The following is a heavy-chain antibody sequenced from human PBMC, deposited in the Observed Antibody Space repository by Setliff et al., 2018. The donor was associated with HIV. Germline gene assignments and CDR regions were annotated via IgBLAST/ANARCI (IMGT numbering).Heavy chain of an antibody. Sequence: ASVKVSCKASGYTFTSYDINWVRQATGQGLEWMGWMNPSGGTISYAQKFQGRVTMTGDTSTSTVYMELSSLRSEDTAVYYCARDGYYNSWSGYGYYYYYMDVWGKGTTVTSP. CDR2: MNPSGGTI. D-gene: IGHD3-3*01. CDR3: ARDGYYNSWSGYGYYYYYMDV. V-gene: IGHV1-46*01. CDR1: GYTFTSYD. J-gene: IGHJ6*03.